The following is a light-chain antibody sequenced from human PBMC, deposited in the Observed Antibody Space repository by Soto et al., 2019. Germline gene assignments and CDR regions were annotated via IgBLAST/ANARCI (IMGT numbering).Light chain of an antibody. CDR2: DVS. J-gene: IGKJ1*01. V-gene: IGKV3-11*01. Sequence: EIVWTQSPATLSLSPGARGTLSCRASESVTNYLAWYQQKPGQAPRLLVYDVSNRATGIPATFSGSGSGTDFTLTISILEPEDFAVYYCHQRKSWPRTFGQGTKVDIK. CDR1: ESVTNY. CDR3: HQRKSWPRT.